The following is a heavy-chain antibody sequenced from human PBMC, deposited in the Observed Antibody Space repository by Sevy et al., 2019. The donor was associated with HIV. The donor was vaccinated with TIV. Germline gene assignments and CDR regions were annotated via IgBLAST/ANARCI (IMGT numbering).Heavy chain of an antibody. D-gene: IGHD2-21*01. CDR1: GFTFSRNG. Sequence: GGSLRLSCAASGFTFSRNGMHWVRQAPGKGLEWGAGIFYDGNYKYYADSVKGRFSISRDNSENTLYVQMDSLRVEDTAVYYCAKESGSDWYFDYWGLGTLVTVSS. CDR3: AKESGSDWYFDY. J-gene: IGHJ4*02. V-gene: IGHV3-33*06. CDR2: IFYDGNYK.